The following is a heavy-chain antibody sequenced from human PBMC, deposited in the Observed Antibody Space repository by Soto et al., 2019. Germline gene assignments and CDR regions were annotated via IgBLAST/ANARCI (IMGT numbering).Heavy chain of an antibody. Sequence: GGSLRLSCAASGFTFSNAWMSWVRQAPGKGLEWVGRIKSKTDGGTTDYAAPVKGRFTISRDDSKNTLYLQMNSLKTEDTAVYYCTTDEVDKAMPKTRYYYSGMDVSGQGTTVTVSS. CDR3: TTDEVDKAMPKTRYYYSGMDV. V-gene: IGHV3-15*01. CDR2: IKSKTDGGTT. D-gene: IGHD5-18*01. CDR1: GFTFSNAW. J-gene: IGHJ6*02.